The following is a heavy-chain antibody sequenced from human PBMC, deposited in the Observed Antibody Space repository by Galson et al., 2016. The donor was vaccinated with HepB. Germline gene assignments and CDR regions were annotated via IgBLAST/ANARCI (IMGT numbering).Heavy chain of an antibody. D-gene: IGHD3-10*01. CDR2: IWYDGSNK. V-gene: IGHV3-33*01. CDR3: ARDYVPGA. J-gene: IGHJ5*02. Sequence: SLRLSCAASGFTFSDFGMHWVRQAPGKGLEWVALIWYDGSNKHYADSVKGRFTISRDNSKNTLYLQMNSLRGEDTAMYYCARDYVPGAWGQGVLVTVSS. CDR1: GFTFSDFG.